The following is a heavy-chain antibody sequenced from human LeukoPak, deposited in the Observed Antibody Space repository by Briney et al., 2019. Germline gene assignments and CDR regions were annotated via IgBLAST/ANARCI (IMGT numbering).Heavy chain of an antibody. CDR2: IFNSGST. CDR3: ARNRSEPLGNGGSFDY. CDR1: GYSISSGDY. J-gene: IGHJ4*02. Sequence: SETLSLTCAVSGYSISSGDYWGWIRQPPGKGLEWIGSIFNSGSTYYNPSLKSRVTISADTSKRHFSLKLSSVTAAGTAVYYCARNRSEPLGNGGSFDYWGQGTLVTVSS. D-gene: IGHD3-16*01. V-gene: IGHV4-38-2*01.